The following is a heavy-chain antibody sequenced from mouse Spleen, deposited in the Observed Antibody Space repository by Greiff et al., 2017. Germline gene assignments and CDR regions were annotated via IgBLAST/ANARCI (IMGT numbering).Heavy chain of an antibody. CDR3: AREDDHYAMDY. J-gene: IGHJ4*01. Sequence: EVKLVESGGGLVKPGGSLKLSCAASGFTFSDYYMYWVRQTPEKRLEWVATISDGGSYTYYPDSVKGRFTISRDNAKNNLYLQMSSLKSEDTAMYYCAREDDHYAMDYWGQGTSVTVSS. CDR2: ISDGGSYT. D-gene: IGHD2-3*01. CDR1: GFTFSDYY. V-gene: IGHV5-4*02.